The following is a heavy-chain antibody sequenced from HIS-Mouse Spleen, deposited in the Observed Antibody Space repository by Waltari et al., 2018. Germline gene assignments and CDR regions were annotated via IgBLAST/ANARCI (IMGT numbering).Heavy chain of an antibody. Sequence: QLQLQESGPGLVKPSETLSLTCTVPGGSISRSSYYWGWIRQPPGKGLEWIGSIYYSGSTYYNPSLKSRVTISVDTSKNQFSLKLSSVTAADTAVYYCAREFGLLPPISSRDYDAFDIWGQGTMVTVSS. J-gene: IGHJ3*02. CDR2: IYYSGST. CDR3: AREFGLLPPISSRDYDAFDI. CDR1: GGSISRSSYY. V-gene: IGHV4-39*07. D-gene: IGHD3-10*01.